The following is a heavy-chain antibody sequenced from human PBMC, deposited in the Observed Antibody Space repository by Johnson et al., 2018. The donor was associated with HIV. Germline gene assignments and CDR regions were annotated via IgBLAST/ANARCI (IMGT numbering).Heavy chain of an antibody. D-gene: IGHD1-1*01. CDR2: ISYDGSNK. CDR1: GFTFSSYG. J-gene: IGHJ3*02. Sequence: QVQLVESGGGLVQPGESLKLSCVGSGFTFSSYGMHWVRQAPGKGLEWVAVISYDGSNKYYADSVKGRFTISRDNSKNTLSLQMNSLRAEDTAVYYCARATTPHDAFDIWGQGTMVTVSS. V-gene: IGHV3-30*03. CDR3: ARATTPHDAFDI.